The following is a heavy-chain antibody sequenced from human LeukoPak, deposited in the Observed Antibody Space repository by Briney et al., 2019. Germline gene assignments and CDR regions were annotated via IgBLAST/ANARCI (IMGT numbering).Heavy chain of an antibody. CDR3: AIIAVAGSLDY. D-gene: IGHD6-19*01. Sequence: GASVKLSCKASGYTFTGYYMHWLRQAPGQGLEWMGRINPNSGGTNYAQKFQGRVTMTRDTSISTAYMDLSRLRSDDTAVYYCAIIAVAGSLDYWGQGTLVTVSS. V-gene: IGHV1-2*06. J-gene: IGHJ4*02. CDR2: INPNSGGT. CDR1: GYTFTGYY.